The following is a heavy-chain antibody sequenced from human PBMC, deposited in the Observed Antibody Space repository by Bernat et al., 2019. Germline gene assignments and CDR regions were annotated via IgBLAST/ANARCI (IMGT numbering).Heavy chain of an antibody. Sequence: QVQLVESGGGVVQPGRSLRLSCAASGFTFSSYGMHWVRQAPGKGLEWVAVISYDGSNKYYADSVKGRFTISRDNAKNTLYLQLNSLRAEDTAVYYCARDIAAAPDFDYWGQGALVTVSS. CDR1: GFTFSSYG. D-gene: IGHD6-13*01. CDR3: ARDIAAAPDFDY. CDR2: ISYDGSNK. J-gene: IGHJ4*02. V-gene: IGHV3-30*03.